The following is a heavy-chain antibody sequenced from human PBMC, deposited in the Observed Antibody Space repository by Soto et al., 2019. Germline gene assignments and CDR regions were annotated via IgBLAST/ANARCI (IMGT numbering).Heavy chain of an antibody. D-gene: IGHD6-13*01. V-gene: IGHV1-69*12. Sequence: QVQLVQSGAEVKKPGSSVKVSCKASRGTFSRYAISWVRQAPGQGLEWMGGIIPLYGTTNYAQKFQGRVTITADESTRIAYLEVSSLRSEDTAIYYCATEGDAGIAAAGTDWFDRWGQGSLVTVSS. CDR1: RGTFSRYA. CDR2: IIPLYGTT. CDR3: ATEGDAGIAAAGTDWFDR. J-gene: IGHJ5*02.